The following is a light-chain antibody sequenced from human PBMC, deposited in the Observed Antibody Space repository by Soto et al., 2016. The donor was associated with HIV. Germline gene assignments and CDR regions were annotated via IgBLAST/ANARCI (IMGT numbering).Light chain of an antibody. J-gene: IGLJ1*01. CDR2: GKN. CDR3: MSRDNTNNHNYV. CDR1: SLRTFY. V-gene: IGLV3-19*01. Sequence: SSELTQDPAVSVALGHTVNITCQGDSLRTFYASWYQQKPGQAPILVMYGKNNRPLGIPARFSGSSSGNPASLTITGAQPEDEADYYCMSRDNTNNHNYVFGSGTTVTVL.